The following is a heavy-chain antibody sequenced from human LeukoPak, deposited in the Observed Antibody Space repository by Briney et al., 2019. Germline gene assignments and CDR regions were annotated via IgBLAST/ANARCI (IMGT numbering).Heavy chain of an antibody. CDR3: ARDDNYVWGSYIDY. Sequence: GGSLRLSCAASGYTFSSYSMNWVRQAPGKGLEWVSSISSSSSYIYYADSVKGRFTTSRDNAKNSLYLQMNSLRAEDTAVYYCARDDNYVWGSYIDYWGQGTLVTVSS. V-gene: IGHV3-21*01. CDR1: GYTFSSYS. J-gene: IGHJ4*02. D-gene: IGHD3-16*01. CDR2: ISSSSSYI.